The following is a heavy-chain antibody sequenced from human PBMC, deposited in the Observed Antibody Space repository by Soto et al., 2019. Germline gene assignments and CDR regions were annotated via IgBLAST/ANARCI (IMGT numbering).Heavy chain of an antibody. CDR2: ISSSGSTI. V-gene: IGHV3-48*03. Sequence: GGSLRLSCAASGFTFSSYEMNWVRQAPGKGLEWVSYISSSGSTIYYADSVKGRFTISRDNAKNSLYLQMNSLRAEDTAVYYCESPPGDFGSRENRWDYWGQGTLVTVSS. CDR3: ESPPGDFGSRENRWDY. D-gene: IGHD7-27*01. CDR1: GFTFSSYE. J-gene: IGHJ4*02.